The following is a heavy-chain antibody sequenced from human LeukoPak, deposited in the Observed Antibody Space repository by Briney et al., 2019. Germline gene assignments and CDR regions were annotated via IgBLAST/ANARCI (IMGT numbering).Heavy chain of an antibody. CDR3: ARGSWGYGDYYFDY. J-gene: IGHJ4*02. CDR1: GYTFTSYD. D-gene: IGHD4-17*01. V-gene: IGHV1-8*01. Sequence: ASVKVSCKASGYTFTSYDINWVRQATGQGLEWMGWMNPNSGNTGYAQKFQGRVTMTRNTSITTAYMELSRLRPEDTAVYYCARGSWGYGDYYFDYWGQGTLVTVSS. CDR2: MNPNSGNT.